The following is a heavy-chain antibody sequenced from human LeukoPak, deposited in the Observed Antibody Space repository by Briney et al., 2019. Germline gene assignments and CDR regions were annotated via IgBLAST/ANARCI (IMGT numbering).Heavy chain of an antibody. CDR2: IYYSGST. J-gene: IGHJ4*02. CDR3: ASSNPTSIAVAGSFDY. Sequence: PSETLSLTCTVSGGSISSSSYYWGWIRQPPGKGLEWIGSIYYSGSTYYNPSLKSRVTISVDTSKNQFSLKLSSVTAADTAVYYCASSNPTSIAVAGSFDYWGQGTLVSVSS. V-gene: IGHV4-39*07. CDR1: GGSISSSSYY. D-gene: IGHD6-19*01.